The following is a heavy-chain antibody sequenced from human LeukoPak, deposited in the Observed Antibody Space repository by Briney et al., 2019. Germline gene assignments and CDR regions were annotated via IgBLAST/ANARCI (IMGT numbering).Heavy chain of an antibody. J-gene: IGHJ6*02. CDR2: IYSCGST. Sequence: GGPLRLSCAASGFTVSSNYMSWVRQAPGKGLEWVSVIYSCGSTYYADSVKGRFTISRHNSKNTLYLQMNSRRAEDSAVYHWARARGITSKYYYYGMDVWGQGTTVTVSS. V-gene: IGHV3-53*04. CDR3: ARARGITSKYYYYGMDV. D-gene: IGHD5-24*01. CDR1: GFTVSSNY.